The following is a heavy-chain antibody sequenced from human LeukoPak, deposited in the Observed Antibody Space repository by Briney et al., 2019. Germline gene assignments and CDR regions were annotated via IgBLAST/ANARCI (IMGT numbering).Heavy chain of an antibody. J-gene: IGHJ4*02. Sequence: SQTLSLTCAISGDSVSSNSAAWNWIRQSPSRGLEWLGRTYYRSKWYNDYAVSVKSRITINPDTSKNQFSLQLNSVTPEDTAVYYCASTLDLYSSGWTHFDYWGQGTLVTVSS. CDR2: TYYRSKWYN. V-gene: IGHV6-1*01. CDR3: ASTLDLYSSGWTHFDY. CDR1: GDSVSSNSAA. D-gene: IGHD6-19*01.